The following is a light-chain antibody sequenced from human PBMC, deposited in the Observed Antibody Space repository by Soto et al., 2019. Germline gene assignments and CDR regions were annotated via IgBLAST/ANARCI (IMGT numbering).Light chain of an antibody. CDR2: GAS. J-gene: IGKJ4*01. V-gene: IGKV3-20*01. CDR3: QHYGSSST. CDR1: QSVSSSY. Sequence: EIVLTQSPGTLSLSPGERATLSCRASQSVSSSYLAWYQQKPGQAPRLLIYGASSRATGIPDRFSGSGSGTDFTLTISRLEPECFAVYYCQHYGSSSTFGGGTKVEIK.